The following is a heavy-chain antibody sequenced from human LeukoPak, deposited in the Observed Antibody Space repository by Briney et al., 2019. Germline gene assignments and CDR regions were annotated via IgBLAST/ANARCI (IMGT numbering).Heavy chain of an antibody. J-gene: IGHJ6*03. CDR1: GGSISSYY. Sequence: PSETLSLTCTVSGGSISSYYWSWIRQPAGKGLEWIGRIYTSGSTNYNPSLKSRVTISVDTSKNQFSLKLSSVTAADTAVYYCARVSVTETDYYYYYYMDVWGKGTTVTVSS. CDR3: ARVSVTETDYYYYYYMDV. V-gene: IGHV4-4*07. D-gene: IGHD1-14*01. CDR2: IYTSGST.